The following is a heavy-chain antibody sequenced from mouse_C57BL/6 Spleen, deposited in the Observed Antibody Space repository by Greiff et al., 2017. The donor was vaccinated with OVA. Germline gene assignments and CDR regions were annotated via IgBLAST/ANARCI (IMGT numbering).Heavy chain of an antibody. J-gene: IGHJ4*01. Sequence: QVQLQQSGPGLVQPSQSLSITCTVSGFSLTRYGVHWVRQSPGKGLEWLGVIWSGGSTDYNAAFMSRLSITKDNSKSPVFFKMNSLQADDTAIYCWAENDAMDYWGQGTSVTVSS. CDR1: GFSLTRYG. CDR3: AENDAMDY. CDR2: IWSGGST. V-gene: IGHV2-5*01.